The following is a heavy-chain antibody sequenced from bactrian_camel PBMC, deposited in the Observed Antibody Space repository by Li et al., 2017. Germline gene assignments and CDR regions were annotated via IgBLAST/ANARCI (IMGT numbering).Heavy chain of an antibody. Sequence: HVQLVESGGGSVQPGGSLTLSCVASGDSFNSYYAAWFRQAPGQEREGVAAIDLAGSATYTYSVSGRFTISKDNAKNAVYLQMDSLTPEDTAMYYCAAGSSRGVPFRERGYPYWGQGTQVTVS. D-gene: IGHD5*01. CDR3: AAGSSRGVPFRERGYPY. CDR2: IDLAGSA. J-gene: IGHJ4*01. V-gene: IGHV3S53*01. CDR1: GDSFNSYY.